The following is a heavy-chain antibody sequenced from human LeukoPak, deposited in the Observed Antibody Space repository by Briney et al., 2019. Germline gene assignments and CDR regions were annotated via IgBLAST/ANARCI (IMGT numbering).Heavy chain of an antibody. CDR1: GFTVSSNY. D-gene: IGHD6-13*01. Sequence: PGGSLRLSCAASGFTVSSNYMSWVRQAPGKGLEWVSVIYSGGSTYYADSVKGRFTISRDNSKNTLYLQMNSLRAEDTAVYYCARDPGIAAAGTYYYGMDAWGQGTTVTVSS. CDR3: ARDPGIAAAGTYYYGMDA. J-gene: IGHJ6*02. V-gene: IGHV3-53*01. CDR2: IYSGGST.